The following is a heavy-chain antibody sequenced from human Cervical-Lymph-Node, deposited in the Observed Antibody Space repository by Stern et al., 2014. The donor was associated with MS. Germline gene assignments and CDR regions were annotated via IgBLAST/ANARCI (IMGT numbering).Heavy chain of an antibody. CDR1: GFSLSTAAMG. J-gene: IGHJ4*02. CDR3: ARMREYCSGGSCFAGYYDS. V-gene: IGHV2-26*01. D-gene: IGHD2-15*01. Sequence: QITLKESGPALVKPTETLTLTCSVSGFSLSTAAMGVSWIRQPPGNALECLAPIFSDGETAYSTSLKSRPTISQDTSRIQVVPTLANMDPVDTATYYCARMREYCSGGSCFAGYYDSWGQGTLVTVSS. CDR2: IFSDGET.